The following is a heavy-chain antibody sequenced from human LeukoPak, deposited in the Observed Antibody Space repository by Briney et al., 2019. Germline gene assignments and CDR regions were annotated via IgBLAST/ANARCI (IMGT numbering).Heavy chain of an antibody. J-gene: IGHJ4*02. CDR2: ISYDGSNK. CDR3: ARGPPMVRGVKSDY. V-gene: IGHV3-30*04. Sequence: GRSLRLSCAASGFTFSSYAMHWVRQAPGKGLEWVAVISYDGSNKYYADSVKGRFTISRDNSKNTLYLQMNSLRAEDTAVYYCARGPPMVRGVKSDYWGQGTLVTVSS. D-gene: IGHD3-10*01. CDR1: GFTFSSYA.